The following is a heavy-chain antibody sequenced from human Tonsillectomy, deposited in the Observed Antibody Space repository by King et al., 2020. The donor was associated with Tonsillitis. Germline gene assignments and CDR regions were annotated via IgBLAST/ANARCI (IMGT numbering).Heavy chain of an antibody. V-gene: IGHV3-30*18. CDR3: AKDGLGEYYFDY. D-gene: IGHD3-16*01. Sequence: VLLVESGGGVVQPGRSLRLSCAASGFTFSSYDMHWVRQAPGKGLEWVAVISNDGSNKYYVDSVKGRFTISRDNSKNTLYLQMNSLRAEDTAVYYCAKDGLGEYYFDYWGQGTLVTVSS. CDR2: ISNDGSNK. J-gene: IGHJ4*02. CDR1: GFTFSSYD.